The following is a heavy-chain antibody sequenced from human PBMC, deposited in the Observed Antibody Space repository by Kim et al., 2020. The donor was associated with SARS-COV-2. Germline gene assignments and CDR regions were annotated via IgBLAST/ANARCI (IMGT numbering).Heavy chain of an antibody. J-gene: IGHJ6*01. D-gene: IGHD3-3*01. CDR1: GESFSGYY. Sequence: SETLSLTCAVYGESFSGYYWSWIRQPPGKGLEWIGEINHSGSTNYNPSLKSRVTISVDTSKNQFSLKLSSVTAADTAPYYCARTIFGVVISRYYYGMDV. V-gene: IGHV4-34*01. CDR3: ARTIFGVVISRYYYGMDV. CDR2: INHSGST.